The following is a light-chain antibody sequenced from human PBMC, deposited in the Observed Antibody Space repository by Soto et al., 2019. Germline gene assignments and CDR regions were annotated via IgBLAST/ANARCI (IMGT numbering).Light chain of an antibody. CDR3: QQLNTYPVT. CDR1: QGISRY. V-gene: IGKV1-9*01. Sequence: IQLTQSPSSLSASVGDSVTITCRASQGISRYLAWYQQKPGRAPQLLISAASTLQSGVPSRLSGSGSGTHFTLVISSLQPEDFATYYCQQLNTYPVTFGGGTKVDIK. J-gene: IGKJ4*01. CDR2: AAS.